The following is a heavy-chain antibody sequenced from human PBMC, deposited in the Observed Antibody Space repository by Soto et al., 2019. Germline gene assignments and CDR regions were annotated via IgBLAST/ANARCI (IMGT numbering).Heavy chain of an antibody. J-gene: IGHJ4*02. D-gene: IGHD5-12*01. CDR3: ARDALALFDS. V-gene: IGHV4-61*01. Sequence: PSETLSLTCTVSDGSVSSGSYYWAWIRQPPGKGLEWIGYIYSSGSTLYNPSLKSRVLISVDTSMNQFSLELSSVTAADTAVYYCARDALALFDSWGQGTLVTVSS. CDR1: DGSVSSGSYY. CDR2: IYSSGST.